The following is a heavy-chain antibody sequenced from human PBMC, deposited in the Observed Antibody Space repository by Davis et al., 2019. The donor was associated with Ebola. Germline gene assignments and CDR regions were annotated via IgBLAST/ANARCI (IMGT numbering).Heavy chain of an antibody. V-gene: IGHV3-21*04. CDR1: GFTFSSYS. CDR2: ISSSSSYI. J-gene: IGHJ4*02. Sequence: PGGSLRLSCAASGFTFSSYSMNWVRQAPGKGLEWVSSISSSSSYIYYADSVKGRFTISRDNSKNTLYLQMNSLRAEDTAVYYCAKVGAIVVVVAAVDYWGQGTLVTVSS. D-gene: IGHD2-15*01. CDR3: AKVGAIVVVVAAVDY.